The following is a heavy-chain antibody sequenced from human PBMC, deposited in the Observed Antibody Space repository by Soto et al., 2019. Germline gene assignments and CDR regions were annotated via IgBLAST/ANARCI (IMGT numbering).Heavy chain of an antibody. V-gene: IGHV1-2*02. J-gene: IGHJ3*01. CDR1: GYTFTGYY. CDR2: INPHSGGT. Sequence: ASVKVSCKASGYTFTGYYIHWVRQAPGQGLEWMAWINPHSGGTNSAQKFQGRVTMTRDTSISTAYMELRSLRSDDTAVYYCAKGDGYKENPHLWGQGTMVTVSS. D-gene: IGHD5-12*01. CDR3: AKGDGYKENPHL.